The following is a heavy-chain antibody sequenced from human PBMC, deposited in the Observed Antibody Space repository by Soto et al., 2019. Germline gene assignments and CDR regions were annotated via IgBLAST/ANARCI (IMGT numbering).Heavy chain of an antibody. V-gene: IGHV1-18*01. D-gene: IGHD2-2*01. CDR3: ARDLGARYCISTSCCFDY. CDR2: ISANNGNT. Sequence: ASVKVSCKASGYTFTSYGISWVRQAPGQGLEWMGWISANNGNTNYAQNLQGRVTMTTDRSTSTSYMELRSLRSDDTAVYYCARDLGARYCISTSCCFDYWAQGTLVTVSS. J-gene: IGHJ4*02. CDR1: GYTFTSYG.